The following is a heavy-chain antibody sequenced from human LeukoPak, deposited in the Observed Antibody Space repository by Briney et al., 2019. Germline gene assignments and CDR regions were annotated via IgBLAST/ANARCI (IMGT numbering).Heavy chain of an antibody. CDR3: AKDPIYVGATTDAFDI. D-gene: IGHD1-26*01. J-gene: IGHJ3*02. V-gene: IGHV3-23*01. CDR2: ISGSGGST. Sequence: GGSLRLSCAASGFTFSSYAMSWVRQAPGKGLEWVSAISGSGGSTYYADSVKGRLTISRDNSKNTLYLQMNSLRAEDTAVYYCAKDPIYVGATTDAFDIWGQGTMVTVSS. CDR1: GFTFSSYA.